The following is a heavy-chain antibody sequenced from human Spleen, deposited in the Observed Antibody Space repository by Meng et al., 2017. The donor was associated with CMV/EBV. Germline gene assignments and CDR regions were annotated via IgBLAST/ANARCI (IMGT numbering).Heavy chain of an antibody. J-gene: IGHJ6*02. Sequence: SGFLFDSFWLPWFRHPPGKGLVWVSGIDGDETNTNHADSVKGRFTVSRDNAKNTLYLQMNSLRAEDTAVYYCARGDPNYYYYYALDVWGQGAMVTVSS. CDR3: ARGDPNYYYYYALDV. CDR2: IDGDETNT. V-gene: IGHV3-74*01. CDR1: GFLFDSFW.